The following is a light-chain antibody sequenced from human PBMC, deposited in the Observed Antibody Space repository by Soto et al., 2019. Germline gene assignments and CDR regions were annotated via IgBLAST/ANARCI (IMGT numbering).Light chain of an antibody. CDR2: ATS. CDR1: QGTSSW. Sequence: DIQMTQSPSSVSASVGDRVTITCRASQGTSSWLAWYQQKPGKAPKLLIFATSSLQSGVPSRFSGSGSGTDVTLTISSLQPEDFATYYCQQANSFPWTFGQGTKVEIK. CDR3: QQANSFPWT. V-gene: IGKV1-12*01. J-gene: IGKJ1*01.